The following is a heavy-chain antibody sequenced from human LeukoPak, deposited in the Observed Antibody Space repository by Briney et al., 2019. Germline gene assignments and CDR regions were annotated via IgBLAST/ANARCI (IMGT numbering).Heavy chain of an antibody. D-gene: IGHD3-10*01. Sequence: GASVKVSCKASGYTFTSYYMHWVRRAPGQGLEWMGIINPSGGSTSYAQKFQGRVTMTRDMSTSTVYMELSSLRSDDTAVYYCARANMVRGVGSFFDRNWFDPWGQGTLVTVSS. V-gene: IGHV1-46*01. J-gene: IGHJ5*02. CDR2: INPSGGST. CDR1: GYTFTSYY. CDR3: ARANMVRGVGSFFDRNWFDP.